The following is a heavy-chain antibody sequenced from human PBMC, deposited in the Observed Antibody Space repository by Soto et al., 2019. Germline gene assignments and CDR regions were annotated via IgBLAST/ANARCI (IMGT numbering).Heavy chain of an antibody. Sequence: SETLSLTCTVSGGSISSGGYYWSWIRQHPGKGLEWIGYIYYSGSTYYNPSLKSRVTISVDTSKNQFSLKLSSVTAADTAVYYCARSGPLPRIKYNWFDPWGQGTQVTVSS. J-gene: IGHJ5*02. CDR1: GGSISSGGYY. D-gene: IGHD7-27*01. CDR3: ARSGPLPRIKYNWFDP. V-gene: IGHV4-31*03. CDR2: IYYSGST.